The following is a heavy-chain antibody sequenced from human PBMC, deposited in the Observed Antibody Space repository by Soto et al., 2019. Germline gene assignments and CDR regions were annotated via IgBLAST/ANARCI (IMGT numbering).Heavy chain of an antibody. Sequence: PGGSLRLSCAASGFTLNMYSINWVRQAPGKGLEWVSSTFNFSPNLNYADSVKGRFTISWDITRRSLYLQMNSLRAEDMAVYYCARVSAVRGAKPRCGMDCWGPGTTVTLSS. CDR3: ARVSAVRGAKPRCGMDC. CDR2: TFNFSPNL. D-gene: IGHD3-10*01. CDR1: GFTLNMYS. V-gene: IGHV3-21*01. J-gene: IGHJ6*02.